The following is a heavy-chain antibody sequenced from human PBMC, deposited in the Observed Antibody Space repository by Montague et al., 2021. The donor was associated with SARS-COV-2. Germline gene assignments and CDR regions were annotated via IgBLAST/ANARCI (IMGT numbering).Heavy chain of an antibody. Sequence: SETRSLTCAVSGGSITGFSCSWVRQPSGKGLEWIGRVTTSGTTNXSPSLRSRVTMSVDTSKNQFSLNLNSVAAADTAIYYCARTPTRPLSLDSWGQGTLVTVSS. CDR3: ARTPTRPLSLDS. J-gene: IGHJ4*02. D-gene: IGHD6-6*01. V-gene: IGHV4-4*07. CDR1: GGSITGFS. CDR2: VTTSGTT.